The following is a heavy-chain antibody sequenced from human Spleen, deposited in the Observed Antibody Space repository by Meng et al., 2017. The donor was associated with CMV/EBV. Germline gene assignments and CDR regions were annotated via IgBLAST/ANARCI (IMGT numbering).Heavy chain of an antibody. CDR1: GYTLSNYF. V-gene: IGHV1-46*01. D-gene: IGHD1-14*01. CDR2: INPSSDST. J-gene: IGHJ3*01. CDR3: AREYRMFHNNGAFDV. Sequence: ASVKVSCKASGYTLSNYFLHWVRQAPGQGLEWMGIINPSSDSTTYAPNFQGRISLTTDASRTTVHMELSGLKSEDTAVYYCAREYRMFHNNGAFDVWGHGTMVTVSS.